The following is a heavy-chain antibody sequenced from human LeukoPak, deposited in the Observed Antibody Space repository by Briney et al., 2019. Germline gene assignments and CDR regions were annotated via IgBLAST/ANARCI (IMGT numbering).Heavy chain of an antibody. CDR2: IRSSSSYI. Sequence: GGSLRLSCAASGFTFSSYSMNWVRQAPGKGLEWVSSIRSSSSYIYYADSVKGRFTISRDNAKNSLYLQMNSLRAEDTAVYYCARDGYNSGGYWFGPWGQGTLVTVSS. CDR1: GFTFSSYS. J-gene: IGHJ5*02. CDR3: ARDGYNSGGYWFGP. D-gene: IGHD5-24*01. V-gene: IGHV3-21*06.